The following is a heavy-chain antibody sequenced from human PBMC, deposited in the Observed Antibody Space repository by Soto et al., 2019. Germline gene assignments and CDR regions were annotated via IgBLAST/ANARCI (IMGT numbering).Heavy chain of an antibody. CDR1: GDSISSGGYY. CDR3: ARDEGAQFDWYFDL. Sequence: QVQLQESGPGLVKPSQTLSLTCSVSGDSISSGGYYWNWIRQLPGKGLEWIGYTSYSGSTYYNPSLNSLATISVDTSKNQFSPNLTSVTAADTSVYYFARDEGAQFDWYFDLWGRGTLVTVSS. V-gene: IGHV4-31*01. CDR2: TSYSGST. J-gene: IGHJ2*01.